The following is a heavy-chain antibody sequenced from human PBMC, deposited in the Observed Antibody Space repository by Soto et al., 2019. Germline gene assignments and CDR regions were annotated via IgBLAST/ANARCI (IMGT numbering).Heavy chain of an antibody. J-gene: IGHJ4*02. CDR1: GFTFTNAW. V-gene: IGHV3-15*01. Sequence: EVQLVDSGGGLVKPGGSLTLSCAASGFTFTNAWMSWVRQAPGQGLEWVGRIKSKTDGETTDYAAPVKGRFTISRDDSKNTMYLQMNSLQIEDTAVYYCTLHIVVVTSVHNYFNHWGQGTLVTVSS. CDR2: IKSKTDGETT. CDR3: TLHIVVVTSVHNYFNH. D-gene: IGHD2-21*02.